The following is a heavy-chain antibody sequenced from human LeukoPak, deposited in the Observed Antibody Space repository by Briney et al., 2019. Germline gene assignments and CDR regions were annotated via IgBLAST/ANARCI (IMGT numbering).Heavy chain of an antibody. CDR2: ISSSSSYI. J-gene: IGHJ4*02. CDR1: GFTFSSYS. V-gene: IGHV3-21*01. D-gene: IGHD6-19*01. Sequence: AGGSLRLSCAASGFTFSSYSMNWVRQAPGKGLEWVSSISSSSSYIYYADSVKGRFTISRDNAKNSLYLQMNSLRAEDTAVYYCARDRSGYSSGWQKPYYFDYWGQGTLVTVSS. CDR3: ARDRSGYSSGWQKPYYFDY.